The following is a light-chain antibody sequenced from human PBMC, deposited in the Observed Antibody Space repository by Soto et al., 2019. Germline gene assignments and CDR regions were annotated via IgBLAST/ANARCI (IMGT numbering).Light chain of an antibody. CDR2: EAN. CDR1: SSDVGNFNL. CDR3: CSYAGGSAYV. J-gene: IGLJ1*01. V-gene: IGLV2-23*01. Sequence: QYALTQPASVSGSPGQSITISCTGTSSDVGNFNLVSWYQQHPGKAPKLIIYEANQRPSGVSSRFSGSKSGNTASLTISGLRSEDEADYHCCSYAGGSAYVFGTGTKVTVL.